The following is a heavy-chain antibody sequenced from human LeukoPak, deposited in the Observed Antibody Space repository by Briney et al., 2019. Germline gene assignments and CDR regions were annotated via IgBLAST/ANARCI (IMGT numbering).Heavy chain of an antibody. D-gene: IGHD3-22*01. J-gene: IGHJ3*02. Sequence: PSETLSLTCTVSGGSISSGGYYWSWIRQHPGKGLEWIGYIYYSGSTYYNPSLKSRVTISVDTSKNQFSLKLSSVTAADTAVYYCARDRYYYDSSGYYDAFDIWGQGTMVTVSS. V-gene: IGHV4-31*03. CDR2: IYYSGST. CDR3: ARDRYYYDSSGYYDAFDI. CDR1: GGSISSGGYY.